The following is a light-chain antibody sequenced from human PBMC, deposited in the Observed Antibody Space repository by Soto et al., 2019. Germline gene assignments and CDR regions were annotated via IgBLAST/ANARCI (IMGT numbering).Light chain of an antibody. CDR1: SSDGGGYNY. Sequence: QSVLTQPASVSGSPGQSITISCTGTSSDGGGYNYVSWYQQHPGKAPKLMIYEVSNRPSGVSNRFSGSKSGNTASLTISGLQAEDEADYYCSSYTSSSTGVFGGGTQVTVL. CDR3: SSYTSSSTGV. CDR2: EVS. V-gene: IGLV2-14*01. J-gene: IGLJ3*02.